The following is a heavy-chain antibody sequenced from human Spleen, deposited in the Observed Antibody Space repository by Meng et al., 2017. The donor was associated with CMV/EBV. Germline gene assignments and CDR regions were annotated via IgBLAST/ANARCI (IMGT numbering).Heavy chain of an antibody. D-gene: IGHD3-10*01. J-gene: IGHJ6*02. CDR2: ISPTGTYI. CDR3: TRGRGGPYGMDV. Sequence: GESLKISCAASGFIFSEYTLSWVRQAPGKGLEWVSSISPTGTYIYYADSLKGRLTISRDNARISFYPRMNSLRAEDTAVYYCTRGRGGPYGMDVWGQGTTVTVSS. CDR1: GFIFSEYT. V-gene: IGHV3-21*01.